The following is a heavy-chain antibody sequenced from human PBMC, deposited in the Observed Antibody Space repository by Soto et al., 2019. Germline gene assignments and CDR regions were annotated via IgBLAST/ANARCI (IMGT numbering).Heavy chain of an antibody. V-gene: IGHV4-61*01. Sequence: SETLSLTCTVSGGSVSSGSFYWSWIRQPPGMGLEWIGFVYYIGRTNYNPSLKSRVAISVDTSKNQFSLKLSSVTAADTAVYYCARYCSSTSCQFDPWGQGTLVTVSS. CDR3: ARYCSSTSCQFDP. CDR2: VYYIGRT. CDR1: GGSVSSGSFY. D-gene: IGHD2-2*01. J-gene: IGHJ5*02.